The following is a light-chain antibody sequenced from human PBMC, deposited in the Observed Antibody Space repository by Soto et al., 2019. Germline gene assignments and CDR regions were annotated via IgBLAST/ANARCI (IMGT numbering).Light chain of an antibody. J-gene: IGKJ5*01. CDR2: AAS. CDR1: QAINTY. V-gene: IGKV1-9*01. Sequence: DIKLTQSPSFLSASVGDRVTITCRASQAINTYLAWYQQKPGKAPKLLIFAASTLQNGVPSRFSGSGSGTEFTVTITSLQPEDFAAYYCQQRKSYPITFGQGTRLEIK. CDR3: QQRKSYPIT.